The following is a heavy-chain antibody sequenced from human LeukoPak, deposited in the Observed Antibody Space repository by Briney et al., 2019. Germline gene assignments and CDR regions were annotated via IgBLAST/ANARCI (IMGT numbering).Heavy chain of an antibody. J-gene: IGHJ4*02. CDR1: GLTFSSYA. D-gene: IGHD2-2*01. CDR3: AKGYCSSTSCYANFDY. V-gene: IGHV3-23*01. CDR2: ISGSGGST. Sequence: QPGRSLRLTCAASGLTFSSYAMSWVRQAPGKGLGWVSAISGSGGSTYYADSVKGRFTISRDNSKNTLYLQMNSLRAEDTAVYYCAKGYCSSTSCYANFDYWGQGTLVTVSS.